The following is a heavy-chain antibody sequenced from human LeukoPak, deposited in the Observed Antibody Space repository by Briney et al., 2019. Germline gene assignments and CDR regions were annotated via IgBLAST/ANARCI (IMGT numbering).Heavy chain of an antibody. Sequence: SETLSLTCTVSGGSISSSSYYWSWIRQPAGKGLEWIGRIYTSGSTNYNPSLKSRVTISVDTSKNQFSLKLSSVTAADTAVYYCARAVSSTESYYDFWSGSYYYYYMDVWGKGTTVTVSS. CDR3: ARAVSSTESYYDFWSGSYYYYYMDV. J-gene: IGHJ6*03. D-gene: IGHD3-3*01. V-gene: IGHV4-61*02. CDR1: GGSISSSSYY. CDR2: IYTSGST.